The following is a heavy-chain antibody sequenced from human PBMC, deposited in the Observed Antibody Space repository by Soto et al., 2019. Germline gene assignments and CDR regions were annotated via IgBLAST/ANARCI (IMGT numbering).Heavy chain of an antibody. D-gene: IGHD4-4*01. Sequence: SVKVSCKASGGTFSSYAISWVRQAPGQGLELMGGIIPIFGTANYAQKFQGRVTITADKSTSTAYMELSSLRSEDTAVYYCARASVTRRNYYYGMDVWGQGTTVTVSS. CDR2: IIPIFGTA. J-gene: IGHJ6*02. CDR1: GGTFSSYA. CDR3: ARASVTRRNYYYGMDV. V-gene: IGHV1-69*06.